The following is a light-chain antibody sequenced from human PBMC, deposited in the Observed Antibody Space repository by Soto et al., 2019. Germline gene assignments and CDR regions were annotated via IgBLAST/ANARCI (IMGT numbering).Light chain of an antibody. Sequence: DIQMTQSPSSLSASVGDRVTITCRASQCIRNYLAWYQQKPGKVPKLLIYAASTFQSGVPSRFSGSGSWTDFTLTISSLQPEDVATYYCQKYNGAPRAFGQGTKVEIK. CDR2: AAS. V-gene: IGKV1-27*01. J-gene: IGKJ1*01. CDR3: QKYNGAPRA. CDR1: QCIRNY.